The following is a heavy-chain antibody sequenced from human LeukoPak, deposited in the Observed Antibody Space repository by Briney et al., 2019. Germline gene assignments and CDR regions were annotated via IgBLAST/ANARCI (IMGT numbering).Heavy chain of an antibody. CDR3: VSSWYFDFDY. J-gene: IGHJ4*02. CDR1: GFTFSSYS. D-gene: IGHD6-13*01. CDR2: ISSSSSYI. Sequence: GGSLRLSCAASGFTFSSYSMNWVRQAPGKGLEWVSSISSSSSYIYYADSAKGRFTISRDNAKNSLYLQMNSLRAEDTAVYYCVSSWYFDFDYWGQGTLVTVSS. V-gene: IGHV3-21*01.